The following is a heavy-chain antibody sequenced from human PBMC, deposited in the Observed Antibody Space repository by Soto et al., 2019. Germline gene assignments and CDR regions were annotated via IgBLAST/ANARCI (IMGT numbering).Heavy chain of an antibody. CDR2: INSDGSST. J-gene: IGHJ4*02. V-gene: IGHV3-74*01. D-gene: IGHD2-15*01. CDR3: VRTSLVVAAATREDY. CDR1: GFTFSSYW. Sequence: EVQLVESGGGLVQPGESLRLSCAASGFTFSSYWMHWVRQAPGKGLVWVSRINSDGSSTSYAGSVKGRCTISRDNAQNTLYLQMNSLRAEDTAVYYCVRTSLVVAAATREDYWGQGTLVTVSS.